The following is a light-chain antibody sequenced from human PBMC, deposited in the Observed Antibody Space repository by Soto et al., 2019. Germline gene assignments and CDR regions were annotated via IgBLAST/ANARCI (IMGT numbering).Light chain of an antibody. J-gene: IGKJ1*01. CDR2: LGS. CDR1: QSLLFSNGYNY. V-gene: IGKV2-28*01. Sequence: DIVMTQSPLSLPVTPGEPASISCRSSQSLLFSNGYNYLDWYLQKPGQSPQLLIYLGSDRASGVPDRFSGRGSGPDFTLKISRVEAEDVGVYYCMQSLQTPWTFGQGTKVEIK. CDR3: MQSLQTPWT.